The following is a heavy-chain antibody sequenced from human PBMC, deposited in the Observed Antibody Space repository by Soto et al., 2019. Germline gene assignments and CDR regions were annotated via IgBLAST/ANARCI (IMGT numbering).Heavy chain of an antibody. J-gene: IGHJ4*02. V-gene: IGHV3-23*01. CDR3: AKPQSGYSYGYVDY. CDR2: ISGSGGST. CDR1: GFTFSSYA. Sequence: GGSLRLSCAASGFTFSSYAMSWVRQAPGKGLEWVSAISGSGGSTYYADSVKGRFTISRDNSKNTLYLQMNSLRAEDTAVYYCAKPQSGYSYGYVDYWGQGTLVTVSS. D-gene: IGHD5-18*01.